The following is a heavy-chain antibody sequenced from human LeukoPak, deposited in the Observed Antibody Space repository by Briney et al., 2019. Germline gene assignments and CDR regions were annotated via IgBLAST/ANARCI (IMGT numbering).Heavy chain of an antibody. D-gene: IGHD4-17*01. CDR3: ARDTVPGGDYVGYYYYYYGMDV. J-gene: IGHJ6*02. CDR2: INPNSGGT. Sequence: ASVKVSCKASGYTFTGYYMHWVRQAPGQGLEWVGWINPNSGGTNYAQKFQGRATMTRDTSISTAYMELSRLRSDDTAVYYCARDTVPGGDYVGYYYYYYGMDVWGQGTTVTVSS. V-gene: IGHV1-2*02. CDR1: GYTFTGYY.